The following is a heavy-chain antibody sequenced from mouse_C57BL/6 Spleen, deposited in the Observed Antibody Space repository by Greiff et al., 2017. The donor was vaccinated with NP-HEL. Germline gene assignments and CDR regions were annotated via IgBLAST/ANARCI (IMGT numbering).Heavy chain of an antibody. CDR2: VDPANGDT. J-gene: IGHJ4*01. V-gene: IGHV14-3*01. CDR3: ALITTVENYAMDY. Sequence: EVQLQQSVAELVRPGASVKLSCTASGFNIKNTYMHWVKQRPEQGLEWIGRVDPANGDTKYAPKFQGKATITADTSSNTAYLQLSSLTSEDTAIYYCALITTVENYAMDYWGQGTSVTVSS. D-gene: IGHD1-1*01. CDR1: GFNIKNTY.